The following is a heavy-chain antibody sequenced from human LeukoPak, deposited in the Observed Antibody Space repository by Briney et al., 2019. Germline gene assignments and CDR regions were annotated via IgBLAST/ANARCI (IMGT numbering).Heavy chain of an antibody. Sequence: GALRLSCAASGFTFSSYWMHWVRQAPGKGLVWVSRINSDGSSTSYADSVKGRFTISRDNAKNTLYLQMNSLRAEDTAVYYCARGGATMVRGVIVRWYYYMDVWGKGTTVTISS. CDR1: GFTFSSYW. D-gene: IGHD3-10*01. J-gene: IGHJ6*03. CDR2: INSDGSST. CDR3: ARGGATMVRGVIVRWYYYMDV. V-gene: IGHV3-74*01.